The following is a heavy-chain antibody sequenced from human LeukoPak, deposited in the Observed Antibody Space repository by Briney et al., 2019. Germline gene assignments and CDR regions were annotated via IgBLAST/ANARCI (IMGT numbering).Heavy chain of an antibody. Sequence: GGSLRLSCAASGFTFSSTWMHWVRQAPGKGLVWVSRISTDGSSTSYADSVKGRFTISRDNSKNTLYLLMNSLRAEDTAVYYCARRVYCHVSGTYTYCGMDVWGQGATVTVSS. D-gene: IGHD3-10*01. CDR1: GFTFSSTW. V-gene: IGHV3-74*01. CDR2: ISTDGSST. CDR3: ARRVYCHVSGTYTYCGMDV. J-gene: IGHJ6*02.